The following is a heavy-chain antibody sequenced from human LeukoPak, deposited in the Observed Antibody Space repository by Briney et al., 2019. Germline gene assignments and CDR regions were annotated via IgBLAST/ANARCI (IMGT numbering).Heavy chain of an antibody. V-gene: IGHV1-69*05. Sequence: SVKVSCKASGGTFSSYAISWVRQAPGQGLEWMGRIIPIFGTANYAQKFQGRVTITTDESTSTAYMELSSLRSEDTAVYYCARESYYDSSGPGGGALNYFGYWGQGTLVTVSS. CDR3: ARESYYDSSGPGGGALNYFGY. CDR1: GGTFSSYA. D-gene: IGHD3-22*01. CDR2: IIPIFGTA. J-gene: IGHJ4*02.